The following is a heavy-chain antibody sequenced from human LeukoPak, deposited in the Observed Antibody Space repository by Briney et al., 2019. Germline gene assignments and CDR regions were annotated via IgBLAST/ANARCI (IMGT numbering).Heavy chain of an antibody. J-gene: IGHJ4*02. D-gene: IGHD3-22*01. Sequence: PSETLSLTSTVAGGSISSYYWSWIRQPAGKGLEWIGRIYTSGSTNYNPSLKSRVTMSVDTSKNQFSLKLSSVTAADTAVYYCARDPTMSREGGPFDYWGQGTLVTVSS. CDR1: GGSISSYY. CDR2: IYTSGST. CDR3: ARDPTMSREGGPFDY. V-gene: IGHV4-4*07.